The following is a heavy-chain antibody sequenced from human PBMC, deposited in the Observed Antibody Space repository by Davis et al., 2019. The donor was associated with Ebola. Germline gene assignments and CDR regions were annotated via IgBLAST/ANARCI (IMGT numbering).Heavy chain of an antibody. D-gene: IGHD6-13*01. CDR1: GFTFGDYA. CDR2: IKQDGSEK. CDR3: ASLRAAATYYYYGMDV. Sequence: GESLKISCTASGFTFGDYAMSWVRQAPGKGLEWVANIKQDGSEKYYVDSVKGRFTISRDNAKNTLYLQMNSLRAEDTAVYYCASLRAAATYYYYGMDVWGQGTTVTVSS. J-gene: IGHJ6*02. V-gene: IGHV3-7*01.